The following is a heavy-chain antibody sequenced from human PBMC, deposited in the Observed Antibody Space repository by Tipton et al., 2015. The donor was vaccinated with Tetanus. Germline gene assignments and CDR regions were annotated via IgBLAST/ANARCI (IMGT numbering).Heavy chain of an antibody. J-gene: IGHJ5*02. D-gene: IGHD2-8*01. CDR2: ISHSGSS. Sequence: TLSLTCTVSGGSFSLYYWNWVRQSPGKGLEWIGEISHSGSSSYSPSLKSRVTISVDTSKDQFSLKLTSVTAADTAVYYCARRLIQNWFDPWGQGTLVTVSS. V-gene: IGHV4-34*01. CDR1: GGSFSLYY. CDR3: ARRLIQNWFDP.